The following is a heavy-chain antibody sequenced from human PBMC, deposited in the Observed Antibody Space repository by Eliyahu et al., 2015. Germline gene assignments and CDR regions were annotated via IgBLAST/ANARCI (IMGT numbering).Heavy chain of an antibody. D-gene: IGHD2-2*01. V-gene: IGHV1-69*01. J-gene: IGHJ4*02. CDR1: GGTFSNYA. Sequence: EVKKPGSSVKVSCKASGGTFSNYAISWVRQAPGQGLEWMGGIIPIFGTPNYAQKFRGRVTITADESTRTAYMEVSSLRSEDAAVYYCARGGEEHQLQSRPFDYWGQGTLVTVSS. CDR3: ARGGEEHQLQSRPFDY. CDR2: IIPIFGTP.